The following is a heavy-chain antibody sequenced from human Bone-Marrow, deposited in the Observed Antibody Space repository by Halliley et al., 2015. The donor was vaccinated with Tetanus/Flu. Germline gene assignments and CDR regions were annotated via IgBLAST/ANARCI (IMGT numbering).Heavy chain of an antibody. J-gene: IGHJ4*02. CDR1: GTSITSRMY. D-gene: IGHD7-27*01. CDR3: ATGAGWLIDY. Sequence: TLSLTCTVSGTSITSRMYWSWIRQAPGKELEYIGHIDYSGSTDYNPSLKSRVSISLDTSKSQFSLKLSSMTAADTAVYYCATGAGWLIDYWGQGTLVTVSS. V-gene: IGHV4-59*01. CDR2: IDYSGST.